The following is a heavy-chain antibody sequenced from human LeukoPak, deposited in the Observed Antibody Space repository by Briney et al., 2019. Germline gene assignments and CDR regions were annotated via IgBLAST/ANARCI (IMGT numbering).Heavy chain of an antibody. CDR2: IYHSGST. CDR1: GGSISSSNW. J-gene: IGHJ6*02. D-gene: IGHD6-6*01. Sequence: SETLSLTCAVSGGSISSSNWWSRVRQPPGEGLEWIGEIYHSGSTNYNPSLKSRVTISVDKSKNQFSLKLSSVTAADTAVYYCARDSKYSSSSGQKYYYYGMDVWGQGTTVTVSS. V-gene: IGHV4-4*02. CDR3: ARDSKYSSSSGQKYYYYGMDV.